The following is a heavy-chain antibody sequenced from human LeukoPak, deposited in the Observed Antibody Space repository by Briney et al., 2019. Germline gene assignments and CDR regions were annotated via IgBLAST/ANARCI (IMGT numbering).Heavy chain of an antibody. V-gene: IGHV2-5*02. Sequence: ESGPTLVKPTHTLTLTCTFSGFSLSTRGVGVGWIRQPPGKALEWLALIYWDDDKRFSPSLKSRLTITKDTSKNQVVLTMTNMDPVDTATYYCAHDYGGNLFDPWGQGTLVTVSS. CDR1: GFSLSTRGVG. J-gene: IGHJ5*02. CDR2: IYWDDDK. D-gene: IGHD4-23*01. CDR3: AHDYGGNLFDP.